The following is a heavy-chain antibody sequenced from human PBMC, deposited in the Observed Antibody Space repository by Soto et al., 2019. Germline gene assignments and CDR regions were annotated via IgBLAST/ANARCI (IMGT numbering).Heavy chain of an antibody. J-gene: IGHJ6*02. CDR2: IYTSGTT. V-gene: IGHV4-4*07. CDR1: GGSISSYY. D-gene: IGHD4-17*01. Sequence: NPSETLSLTCTVSGGSISSYYCSWIRQPAWKGQEWIGRIYTSGTTNYNPSLKSRVTMSVDTSKNQFSLKLSSVTAADTAVYYCATFGAYYGGNPRAHYYYGMDVWGQGTTVTVSS. CDR3: ATFGAYYGGNPRAHYYYGMDV.